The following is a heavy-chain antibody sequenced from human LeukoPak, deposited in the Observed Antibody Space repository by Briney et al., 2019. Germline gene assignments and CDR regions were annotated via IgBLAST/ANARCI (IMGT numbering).Heavy chain of an antibody. CDR3: AKILTGTASGVDY. D-gene: IGHD1-20*01. J-gene: IGHJ4*02. Sequence: PGGSLRLSCAASGFTFSSYGMHWVRQAPGKGLEWVAVISYDGSNKYYADSVKGRFTISRDNSKNTLYLQMNSLRAEDTAVYYFAKILTGTASGVDYWGQGTLVTVSS. CDR2: ISYDGSNK. CDR1: GFTFSSYG. V-gene: IGHV3-30*18.